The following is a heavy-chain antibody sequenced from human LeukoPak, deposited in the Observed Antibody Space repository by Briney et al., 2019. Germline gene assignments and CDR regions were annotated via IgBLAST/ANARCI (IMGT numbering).Heavy chain of an antibody. CDR3: ARGGSMITFGGAANWFDP. CDR1: GGSISGHY. V-gene: IGHV4-59*11. J-gene: IGHJ5*02. Sequence: SETLSLTCTVSGGSISGHYWSWIRQPPGKGLEWIGYIYYSGSTNYNPSLKSRVTISVDTSKNQFSLKLSSVTAADTAVYYCARGGSMITFGGAANWFDPWGQGTLVTVSS. CDR2: IYYSGST. D-gene: IGHD3-16*01.